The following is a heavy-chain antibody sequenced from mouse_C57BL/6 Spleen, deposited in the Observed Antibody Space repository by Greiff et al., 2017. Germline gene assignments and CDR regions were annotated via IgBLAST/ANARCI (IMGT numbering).Heavy chain of an antibody. J-gene: IGHJ3*01. CDR3: ARDYGSSYLWFAY. CDR1: GFTFSSYA. D-gene: IGHD1-1*01. Sequence: EVQGVESGGGLVKPGGSLKLSCAASGFTFSSYAMSWVRQTPEKRLEWVATISDGGSYTYYPDNVKGRFTISRDNAKNNLYLQMSHLKSEDTAMYYCARDYGSSYLWFAYWGQGTLVTVSA. CDR2: ISDGGSYT. V-gene: IGHV5-4*01.